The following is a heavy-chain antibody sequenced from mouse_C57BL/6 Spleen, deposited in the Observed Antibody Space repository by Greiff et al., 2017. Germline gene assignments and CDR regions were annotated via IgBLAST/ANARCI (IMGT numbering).Heavy chain of an antibody. Sequence: QVQLQQSGPELVKPGASVKLSCKASGYTFTSYDINWVKQRPGQGLEWIGWIYTRDGSTKYNEKFKGKATLTVDTSSSTAYMVLHSLTSEDSAVYFCARSTTVVPYFDYWGQGTTLTVSS. D-gene: IGHD1-1*01. CDR3: ARSTTVVPYFDY. CDR2: IYTRDGST. V-gene: IGHV1-85*01. J-gene: IGHJ2*01. CDR1: GYTFTSYD.